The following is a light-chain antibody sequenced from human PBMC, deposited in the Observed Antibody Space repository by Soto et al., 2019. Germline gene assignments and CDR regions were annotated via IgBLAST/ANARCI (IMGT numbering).Light chain of an antibody. Sequence: EIVLTQSPGTLSLSPGERATLSCRASQSCSSYLAWYQQKPGQAPRLLMYGASSRATGTPDRFSGSGSGTDFTLMISIRKPEQFSLYYCRQYGFSPLTFGGPWKVDIK. V-gene: IGKV3-20*01. CDR3: RQYGFSPLT. CDR2: GAS. J-gene: IGKJ4*01. CDR1: QSCSSY.